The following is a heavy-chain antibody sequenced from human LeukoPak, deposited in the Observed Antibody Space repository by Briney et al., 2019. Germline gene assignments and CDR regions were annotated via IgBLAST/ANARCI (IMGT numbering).Heavy chain of an antibody. J-gene: IGHJ4*02. CDR2: IYTSGST. CDR1: GGSISSYY. V-gene: IGHV4-4*09. Sequence: PSETLSLTCTVSGGSISSYYWSWIRQPPGKGLEWTGYIYTSGSTNYNPSLKSRVTISVDTSKNQFSLKLSSVTAADTAVYYCARVGDCSSTSCFDWWGQGTLVTVSS. D-gene: IGHD2-2*01. CDR3: ARVGDCSSTSCFDW.